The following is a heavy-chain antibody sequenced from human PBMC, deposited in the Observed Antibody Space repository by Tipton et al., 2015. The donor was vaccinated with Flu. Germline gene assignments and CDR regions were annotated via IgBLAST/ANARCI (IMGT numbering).Heavy chain of an antibody. CDR2: IWYDGSRR. D-gene: IGHD4-11*01. CDR1: GFTFSDHG. V-gene: IGHV3-33*01. CDR3: ARDISYYSDDY. Sequence: SLRLSCAGSGFTFSDHGMHWVRQAPGKGLEWVAIIWYDGSRRHYAESVEGRFTISRDDSRSTLYLQMNSLRVEDTAVYYCARDISYYSDDYWGQGTQVTVSP. J-gene: IGHJ4*02.